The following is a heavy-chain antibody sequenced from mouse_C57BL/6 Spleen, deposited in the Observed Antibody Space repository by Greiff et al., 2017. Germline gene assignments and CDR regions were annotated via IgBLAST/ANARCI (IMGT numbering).Heavy chain of an antibody. CDR2: INPNNGGT. CDR3: ARSYGSNYLYWFDY. CDR1: GYTFTDYY. D-gene: IGHD1-1*01. V-gene: IGHV1-26*01. J-gene: IGHJ2*01. Sequence: VQLQQSGPELVKPGASVKISCKASGYTFTDYYMNWVKQSPGKSLEWIGDINPNNGGTSYNEKFKGKATLTVDKSSSTAYMELRSLTSVDSAVYYGARSYGSNYLYWFDYWGQGTTLTVSS.